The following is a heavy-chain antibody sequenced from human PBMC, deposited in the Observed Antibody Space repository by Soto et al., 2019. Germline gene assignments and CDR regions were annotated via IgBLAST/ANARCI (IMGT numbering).Heavy chain of an antibody. D-gene: IGHD3-10*01. CDR1: GGTFSSYA. J-gene: IGHJ6*02. V-gene: IGHV1-69*13. CDR2: IIPIFGTA. CDR3: ARGAVRGVKPNSLDV. Sequence: ASVKVSCKASGGTFSSYAISWVRQAPGQGLEWMGGIIPIFGTANYAQKFQGRVTITADESTSTAYMELSSLRSEDTAVYYCARGAVRGVKPNSLDVWGQGTTVTVSS.